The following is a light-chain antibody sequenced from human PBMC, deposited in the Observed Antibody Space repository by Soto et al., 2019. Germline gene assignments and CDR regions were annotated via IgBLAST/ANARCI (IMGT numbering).Light chain of an antibody. CDR3: AVWDASLTGWV. J-gene: IGLJ3*02. CDR1: SSNIGSHY. Sequence: QSVLTQPPSASGTPGQSLTSSCAGSSSNIGSHYVYWYQHLPGTAPKLLIFRDGQRPSGVPDRFFGSKSGTSASLAISGLRSEDEAHYYCAVWDASLTGWVFGGGTKSPS. V-gene: IGLV1-47*01. CDR2: RDG.